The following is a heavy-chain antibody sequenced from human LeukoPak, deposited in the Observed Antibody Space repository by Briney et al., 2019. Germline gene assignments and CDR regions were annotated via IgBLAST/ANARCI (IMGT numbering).Heavy chain of an antibody. CDR3: ARGYEVVRGVIDYYYYGMDV. D-gene: IGHD3-10*01. CDR1: GGSISSGDYY. CDR2: IYYSGST. J-gene: IGHJ6*04. Sequence: SETLSLTCPVSGGSISSGDYYWSWIRQPPGKGLEWIGYIYYSGSTYYNPSLKSRVTISVDTSKNQFSLKLSSVTAADTAVYYCARGYEVVRGVIDYYYYGMDVWGKGTTVTVSS. V-gene: IGHV4-30-4*01.